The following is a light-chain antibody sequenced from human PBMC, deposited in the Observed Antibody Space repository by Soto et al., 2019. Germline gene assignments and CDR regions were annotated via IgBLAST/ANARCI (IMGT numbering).Light chain of an antibody. CDR3: QKYSGTPRT. J-gene: IGKJ1*01. CDR1: QDISGH. V-gene: IGKV1-27*01. Sequence: DIQVTQSPSSLSASVGDRVTITCRASQDISGHLAWYQQKPGKVPKLLIYEASTLQSGVPSRFSASGSGTDFTLTISSLQPEDVATYYCQKYSGTPRTFGQGTKLELK. CDR2: EAS.